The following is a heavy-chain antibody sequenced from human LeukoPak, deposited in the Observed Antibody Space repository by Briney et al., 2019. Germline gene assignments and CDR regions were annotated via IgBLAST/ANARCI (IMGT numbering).Heavy chain of an antibody. CDR3: AREGGYCSSTSCPTYYFDY. J-gene: IGHJ4*02. D-gene: IGHD2-2*01. V-gene: IGHV3-48*02. Sequence: GGSLRLSCAASGXTFSSYSMNWVRQAPGKGLEWVSYISSSSSTIYYADSVKGRFTISRDNAKNSLYLQMNSLRDEDTAVYYCAREGGYCSSTSCPTYYFDYWGQGTLVTVSS. CDR2: ISSSSSTI. CDR1: GXTFSSYS.